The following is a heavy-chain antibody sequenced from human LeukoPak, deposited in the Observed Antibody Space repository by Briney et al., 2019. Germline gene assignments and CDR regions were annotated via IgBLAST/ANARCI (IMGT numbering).Heavy chain of an antibody. CDR1: GFTFSSYG. D-gene: IGHD2-21*02. J-gene: IGHJ4*02. V-gene: IGHV3-23*01. CDR3: AKDFVVVPGNVNYFDY. CDR2: ISGSGDNT. Sequence: GGSLRLSCAASGFTFSSYGMSWVRQAPGKGLEWVSAISGSGDNTYYADSVKGRFTVSRDNSKNTLYVQMKSLRAEDTAVYYCAKDFVVVPGNVNYFDYWGQGTLVTVSS.